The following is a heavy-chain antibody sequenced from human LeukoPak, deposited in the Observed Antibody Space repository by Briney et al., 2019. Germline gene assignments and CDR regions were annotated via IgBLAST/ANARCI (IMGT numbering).Heavy chain of an antibody. CDR1: GGSISSYY. V-gene: IGHV4-59*01. J-gene: IGHJ2*01. D-gene: IGHD2-2*02. CDR3: ARDVPAAIGTGWYPRYFDL. CDR2: IYYSGST. Sequence: PSETLSLTCTVSGGSISSYYWSWIRQPPGRGLEWIGYIYYSGSTNYNPSLKSRVTISVDTSKNQFSLKLSSVTAADTAVYYCARDVPAAIGTGWYPRYFDLWGRGTLVTVSS.